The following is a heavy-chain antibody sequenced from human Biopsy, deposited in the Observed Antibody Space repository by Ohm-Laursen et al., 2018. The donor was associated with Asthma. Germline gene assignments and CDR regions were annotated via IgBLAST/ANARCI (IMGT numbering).Heavy chain of an antibody. CDR1: GFKFVEYT. CDR2: FSWNSATI. V-gene: IGHV3-9*01. CDR3: AKVRSDWVITESFDY. J-gene: IGHJ4*02. D-gene: IGHD3-22*01. Sequence: SLRLSCAASGFKFVEYTMPGVRQAPGKGLEWVSGFSWNSATIGYADSVEGRFTISRDNAKNSVFLHMDSLRPEDTAFYYCAKVRSDWVITESFDYWGQGVLVTVSS.